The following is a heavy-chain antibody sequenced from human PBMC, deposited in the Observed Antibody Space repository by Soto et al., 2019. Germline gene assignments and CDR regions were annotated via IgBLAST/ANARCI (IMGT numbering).Heavy chain of an antibody. Sequence: PSETLSLTCAVYGGSFSGYYWSWIRQPPGKGLEWIGEINHSGSTNYNPSLKSRVTISVDTSKNQFSLKLSSVTAADTAVYYCASVGPWFGEFHYYYYGMDVWGQGTTFTVSS. CDR1: GGSFSGYY. CDR2: INHSGST. CDR3: ASVGPWFGEFHYYYYGMDV. J-gene: IGHJ6*02. V-gene: IGHV4-34*01. D-gene: IGHD3-10*01.